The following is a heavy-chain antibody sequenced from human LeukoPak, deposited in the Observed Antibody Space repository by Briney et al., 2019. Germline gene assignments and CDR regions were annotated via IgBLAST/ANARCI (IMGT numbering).Heavy chain of an antibody. Sequence: GASVKVSCKASGYTFTGYYMHWVRQAPGQGLEWMGRINPNSGGTNYAQKFQGRVTMTRDTSISTAYMELSSLRSDDTAMYYCARDSSSGWYYFDYWGQGTLVTVPS. CDR1: GYTFTGYY. CDR3: ARDSSSGWYYFDY. CDR2: INPNSGGT. D-gene: IGHD6-19*01. V-gene: IGHV1-2*06. J-gene: IGHJ4*02.